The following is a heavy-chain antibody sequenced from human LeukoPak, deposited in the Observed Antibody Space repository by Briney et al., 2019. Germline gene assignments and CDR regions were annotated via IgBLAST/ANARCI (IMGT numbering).Heavy chain of an antibody. V-gene: IGHV4-39*01. CDR2: IYYSGST. Sequence: SETLSLTCTVSGGSISSSSYYWGWIRQPPGKGLEWIGIIYYSGSTYYNPSLKGRVTISVDTSKNQFSLKLSSVTAADTAVYYCARGYCSGGSCYEFDYWGQGTLVTVSS. CDR3: ARGYCSGGSCYEFDY. D-gene: IGHD2-15*01. J-gene: IGHJ4*02. CDR1: GGSISSSSYY.